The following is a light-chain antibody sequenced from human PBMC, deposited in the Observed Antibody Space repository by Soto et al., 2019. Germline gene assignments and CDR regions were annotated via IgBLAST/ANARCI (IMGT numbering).Light chain of an antibody. CDR1: QSVNSNY. CDR2: GAS. CDR3: QQYGSSVWT. J-gene: IGKJ1*01. V-gene: IGKV3-20*01. Sequence: EIVLTQSPGTLSLSPGQRATLSCRARQSVNSNYLAWYQQKPGQAPRLLIYGASSRATDIPDRFSGSGSGTDFTLTISRLEPEDFAVYYCQQYGSSVWTFGQGTKVEIK.